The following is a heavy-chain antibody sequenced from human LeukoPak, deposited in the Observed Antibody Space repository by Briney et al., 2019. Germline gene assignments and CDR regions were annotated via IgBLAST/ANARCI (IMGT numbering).Heavy chain of an antibody. J-gene: IGHJ6*03. CDR2: FDSEDDET. CDR1: GNTLTELS. Sequence: ASVKVSCKVSGNTLTELSVHWVRQAPGKGLEWMGGFDSEDDETVYAQKFQGRVTMTRDTSTSTVYMELSSLRSEDTAVYYCARSSGRSPNRDYMDVWGKGTTVTISS. V-gene: IGHV1-24*01. D-gene: IGHD1-14*01. CDR3: ARSSGRSPNRDYMDV.